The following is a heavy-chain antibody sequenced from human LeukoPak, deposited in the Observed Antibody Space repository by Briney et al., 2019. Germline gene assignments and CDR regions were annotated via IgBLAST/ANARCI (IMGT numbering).Heavy chain of an antibody. D-gene: IGHD3-10*01. CDR1: GYTFTSYG. J-gene: IGHJ5*02. Sequence: GASVKVSCKASGYTFTSYGISWVRQAPGQGPEWMGWISAYTGDAHYEEKFQGRVTMTTDTSTNTASMELRRLRSDDTARYYCARSPGGFPHWLDPWGQGTLVTVSS. CDR3: ARSPGGFPHWLDP. V-gene: IGHV1-18*01. CDR2: ISAYTGDA.